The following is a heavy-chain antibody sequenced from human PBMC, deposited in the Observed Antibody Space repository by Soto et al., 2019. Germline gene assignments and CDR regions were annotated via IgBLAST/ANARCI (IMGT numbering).Heavy chain of an antibody. D-gene: IGHD3-3*01. CDR2: INDYGTTI. J-gene: IGHJ4*02. CDR3: ARGGVEPFDY. V-gene: IGHV3-74*01. CDR1: GFTLGNYW. Sequence: EVQLVESGGGLVQSGGSLRLSCAASGFTLGNYWMHWVRQAPGKGLVWVSRINDYGTTINYAESVEGRFIISRDDAKSEVYLQMNSLRAEDSAVYYCARGGVEPFDYWGQGALVTVSS.